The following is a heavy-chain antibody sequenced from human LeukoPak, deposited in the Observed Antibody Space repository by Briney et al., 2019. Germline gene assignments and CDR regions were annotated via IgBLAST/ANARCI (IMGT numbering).Heavy chain of an antibody. J-gene: IGHJ4*02. D-gene: IGHD6-25*01. V-gene: IGHV3-48*04. CDR1: GFTFSSYS. CDR3: ASMKASSGYDY. Sequence: TGGSLRLSCAASGFTFSSYSMNWVRQAPGKGLEWVSYISSSSNTIYYADSVKGRFTISRDNAKNSLYLQMNSLRAEDTAVYYCASMKASSGYDYWGQGTLVTVSS. CDR2: ISSSSNTI.